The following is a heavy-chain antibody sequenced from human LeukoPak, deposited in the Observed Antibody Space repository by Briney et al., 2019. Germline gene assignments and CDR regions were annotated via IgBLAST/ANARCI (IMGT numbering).Heavy chain of an antibody. Sequence: GGSLRLSCAASGFTFDHYSMHWVRQAPGKGLEWVSLISWDGGSTYYADSVMGRFTISRDNSKNSLSLQMNSLRAEDTALYYCAKGAGTGTTWSAFDIWGQGTMVTVSS. V-gene: IGHV3-43*01. CDR2: ISWDGGST. D-gene: IGHD1-7*01. CDR3: AKGAGTGTTWSAFDI. J-gene: IGHJ3*02. CDR1: GFTFDHYS.